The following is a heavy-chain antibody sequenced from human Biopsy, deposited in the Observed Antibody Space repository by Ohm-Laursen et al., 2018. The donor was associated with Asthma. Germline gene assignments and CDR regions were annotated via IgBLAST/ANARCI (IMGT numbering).Heavy chain of an antibody. CDR1: GYTFSSSG. CDR2: ISAYNGNT. D-gene: IGHD2-2*01. V-gene: IGHV1-18*01. J-gene: IGHJ4*02. CDR3: ARGPEYVRSSGALDY. Sequence: SVKVSCKTSGYTFSSSGITWVRQAPGQGLEWMGWISAYNGNTKFAQKLQDRVTMITDTSTSTAYMELSSLSSEDTALYYCARGPEYVRSSGALDYWGQGTLVTVSS.